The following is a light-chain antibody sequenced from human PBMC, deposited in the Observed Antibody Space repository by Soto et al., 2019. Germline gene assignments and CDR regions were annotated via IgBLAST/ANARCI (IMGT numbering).Light chain of an antibody. J-gene: IGKJ4*01. CDR1: QSVSSN. CDR3: QQYNNWPPLT. CDR2: GAS. Sequence: EIVMTQSPATLSVSPGERATLSCSALQSVSSNLAWYQQKPGQAPRLLIYGASTRATGIPARVSGSGSGTECTLTISSMQSEDFAVYYCQQYNNWPPLTFGGGTKVEIK. V-gene: IGKV3-15*01.